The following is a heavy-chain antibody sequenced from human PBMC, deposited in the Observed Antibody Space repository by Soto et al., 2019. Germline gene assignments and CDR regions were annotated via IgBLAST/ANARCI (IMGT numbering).Heavy chain of an antibody. D-gene: IGHD2-8*01. V-gene: IGHV3-23*01. CDR1: SVTCSRYA. CDR2: ISCSGGST. J-gene: IGHJ3*02. Sequence: PSWALRVSGAPASVTCSRYAMSCVRQAPGKGVKWAPAISCSGGSTYYADSVKGLFAISRDNSKNTLSLQMNSLRADDTAISYCAKAFPPHIVLMVYAIPTPVAFDISGDGTMVTV. CDR3: AKAFPPHIVLMVYAIPTPVAFDI.